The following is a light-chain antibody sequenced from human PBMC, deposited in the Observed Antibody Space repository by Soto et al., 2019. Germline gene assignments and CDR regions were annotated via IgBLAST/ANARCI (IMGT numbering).Light chain of an antibody. V-gene: IGLV2-23*02. CDR1: TSDVGTYKF. Sequence: QSALTQPASVSGSPGQSITISCTGTTSDVGTYKFVSWYQQHPGIAPKLMIYEVSERPSGVSNRFSGSKSGNTASLTISGLQAEDEADYYCCSHAGSHVILGGGTKLTVL. J-gene: IGLJ2*01. CDR2: EVS. CDR3: CSHAGSHVI.